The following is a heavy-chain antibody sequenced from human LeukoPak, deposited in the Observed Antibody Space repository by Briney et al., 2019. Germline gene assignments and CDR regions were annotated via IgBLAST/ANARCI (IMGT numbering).Heavy chain of an antibody. Sequence: SETLSLTCAVYGGSFSGYYWSWIRQPPGKGLEGIGEINHSGSTNYNPSLKSRGTISVDTSKTQFSLKLGSVTAADTAVYYCARGGRGSSWYSGGYFHHWGQGTLVTVSS. CDR2: INHSGST. CDR1: GGSFSGYY. CDR3: ARGGRGSSWYSGGYFHH. D-gene: IGHD6-13*01. V-gene: IGHV4-34*01. J-gene: IGHJ1*01.